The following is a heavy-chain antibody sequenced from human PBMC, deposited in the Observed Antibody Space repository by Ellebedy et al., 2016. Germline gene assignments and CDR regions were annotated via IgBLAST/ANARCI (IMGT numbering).Heavy chain of an antibody. V-gene: IGHV4-39*01. D-gene: IGHD6-19*01. Sequence: SETLSLTCTVSGGSMTGIHYYWGWIRQPSGKGLEWIGSVYYSGSTVYNPSLKSQITMSVDTSKNQFSVHLRSVTAADTAVYYCARNATGWYFDYWGQGALVTVSS. CDR3: ARNATGWYFDY. J-gene: IGHJ4*01. CDR1: GGSMTGIHYY. CDR2: VYYSGST.